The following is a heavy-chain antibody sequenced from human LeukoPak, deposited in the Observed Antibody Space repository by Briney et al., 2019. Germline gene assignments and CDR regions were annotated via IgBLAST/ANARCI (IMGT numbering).Heavy chain of an antibody. J-gene: IGHJ6*03. CDR3: ARERGVRTYYYYYYMDV. CDR2: MYHSGST. Sequence: SETLSLTCTVSGYSISSANFWAWIRQPPGKGLEWIGSMYHSGSTYYNPSLKSRVTRSVDTSKNQFSLKLSSVTAADTAVYYCARERGVRTYYYYYYMDVWGKGTTVTISS. CDR1: GYSISSANF. D-gene: IGHD3-10*01. V-gene: IGHV4-38-2*02.